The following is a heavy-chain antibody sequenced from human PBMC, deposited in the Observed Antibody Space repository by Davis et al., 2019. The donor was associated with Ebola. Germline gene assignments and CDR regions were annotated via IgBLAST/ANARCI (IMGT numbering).Heavy chain of an antibody. CDR3: AKGTTNYYDSSGYRWFDP. J-gene: IGHJ5*02. V-gene: IGHV3-30*02. CDR1: GFTFSSYG. Sequence: GEPLKISCAASGFTFSSYGMHWVRQAPGKGLEWVAFIRYDGSNKYYADSVKGRFTISRDNSKNTLYLQMNSLRAEDTAVYYCAKGTTNYYDSSGYRWFDPWGQGTLVTVSS. CDR2: IRYDGSNK. D-gene: IGHD3-22*01.